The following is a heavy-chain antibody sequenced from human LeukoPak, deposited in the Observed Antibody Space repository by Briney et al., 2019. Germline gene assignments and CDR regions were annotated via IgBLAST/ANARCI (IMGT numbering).Heavy chain of an antibody. CDR2: IYYSGST. CDR1: GGSINSSSYY. J-gene: IGHJ5*02. Sequence: SETLSHTCTVSGGSINSSSYYWGWVRQPPGKGLEWIGSIYYSGSTYYNPSLKSRVTISVDTSKNQFSLKLSSVTAADTAVYYCASLNWVPNEFDPWGQGTLVTVSS. D-gene: IGHD7-27*01. V-gene: IGHV4-39*07. CDR3: ASLNWVPNEFDP.